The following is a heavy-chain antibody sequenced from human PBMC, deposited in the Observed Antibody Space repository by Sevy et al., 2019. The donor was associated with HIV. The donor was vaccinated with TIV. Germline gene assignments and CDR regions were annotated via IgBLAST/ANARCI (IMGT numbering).Heavy chain of an antibody. CDR3: AKDAVSLRRHYYYYYGMDV. CDR2: IRYDGSNK. CDR1: GFTFSSYG. J-gene: IGHJ6*02. D-gene: IGHD2-8*01. Sequence: GGSLRLSCAASGFTFSSYGMHWVRQAPGKGLEWVAFIRYDGSNKYYADSVKGRFTISRDNSKNTLYLQMNSLRAEDTAVYYCAKDAVSLRRHYYYYYGMDVWGQGTTVTVSS. V-gene: IGHV3-30*02.